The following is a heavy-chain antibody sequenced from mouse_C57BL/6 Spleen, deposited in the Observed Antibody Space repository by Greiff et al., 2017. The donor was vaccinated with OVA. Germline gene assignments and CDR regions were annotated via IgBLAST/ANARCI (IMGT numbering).Heavy chain of an antibody. CDR1: GYAFTNYL. V-gene: IGHV1-54*01. D-gene: IGHD2-3*01. CDR3: ARSGDGYYGNFDY. J-gene: IGHJ2*01. CDR2: INPGSGGT. Sequence: VQLVESGAELVRPGTSVKVSCKASGYAFTNYLIEWVKQRPGQGLEWIGVINPGSGGTNYNEKFKGKATLTADKSSSTAYMQLSSLTSEDSAVYFCARSGDGYYGNFDYWGQGTTLTVSS.